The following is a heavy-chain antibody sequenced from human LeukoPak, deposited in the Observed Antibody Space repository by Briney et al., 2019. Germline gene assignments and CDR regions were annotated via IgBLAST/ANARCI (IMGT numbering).Heavy chain of an antibody. Sequence: GGSLRLSCAASGSTFSSYGMHWVRQAPGKGLEWVAVIWYDGSNKYYADSVKGRFTISRDNSKNTLYLQMNSLRAEDTAVYYCARSARHYYYYYMDVWGKGTTVTVSS. V-gene: IGHV3-33*01. CDR2: IWYDGSNK. CDR3: ARSARHYYYYYMDV. J-gene: IGHJ6*03. CDR1: GSTFSSYG.